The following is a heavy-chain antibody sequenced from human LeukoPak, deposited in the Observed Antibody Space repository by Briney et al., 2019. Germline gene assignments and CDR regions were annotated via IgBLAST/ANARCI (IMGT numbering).Heavy chain of an antibody. Sequence: PGGSLRLSCAASGFTFSNAWMSWVRQPPGKGLEWIGSIYYSGSTYYNPSLKSRVTISVDTSKNQFSLKLSSVTAADTAVYYCARGVFSGSPPGWFDPWGQGTLVTVSS. J-gene: IGHJ5*02. CDR1: GFTFSNAW. V-gene: IGHV4-4*02. D-gene: IGHD1-26*01. CDR3: ARGVFSGSPPGWFDP. CDR2: IYYSGST.